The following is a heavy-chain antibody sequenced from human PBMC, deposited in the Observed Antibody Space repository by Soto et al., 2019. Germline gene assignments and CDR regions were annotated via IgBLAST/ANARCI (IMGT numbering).Heavy chain of an antibody. Sequence: QPGGSQRLSCAASGFTFSSYSMSWVRQAPGKGLEWVSAISGSGGSTYYADSVKGRFTISRDNSKNTLYLQMNSLRAEDTAVYYCAKDGRGSGRYYYYYGMDVWGQGTTVTVSS. D-gene: IGHD1-26*01. CDR2: ISGSGGST. V-gene: IGHV3-23*01. J-gene: IGHJ6*02. CDR1: GFTFSSYS. CDR3: AKDGRGSGRYYYYYGMDV.